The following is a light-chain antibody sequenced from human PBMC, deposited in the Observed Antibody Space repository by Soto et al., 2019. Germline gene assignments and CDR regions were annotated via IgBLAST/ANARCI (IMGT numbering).Light chain of an antibody. V-gene: IGLV2-23*02. CDR3: CSYAGSDTFV. CDR2: EVS. J-gene: IGLJ1*01. CDR1: SSDVGNYNR. Sequence: QSALTQPASGSGSPGQSITISCTGTSSDVGNYNRVSWYQLHPGKAPKLMIYEVSKRPSGVSNRFSGSKSGNTASLTISGLQAEDEADYYCCSYAGSDTFVFGTGTKVTV.